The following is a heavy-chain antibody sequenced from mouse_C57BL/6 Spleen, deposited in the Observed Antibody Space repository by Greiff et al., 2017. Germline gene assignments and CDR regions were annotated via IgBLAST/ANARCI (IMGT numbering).Heavy chain of an antibody. Sequence: EVKLVESGGGLVKPGGSLKLSCAASGFTFSSYAMSWVCQTPEKRLEWVATISDGGSYTYYPDNVKGRFTISRDNAKNNLYLQMSHLKSEDTAMYYCAREITVWDYWGQGTSVTVSS. CDR2: ISDGGSYT. CDR3: AREITVWDY. V-gene: IGHV5-4*01. D-gene: IGHD1-3*01. J-gene: IGHJ4*01. CDR1: GFTFSSYA.